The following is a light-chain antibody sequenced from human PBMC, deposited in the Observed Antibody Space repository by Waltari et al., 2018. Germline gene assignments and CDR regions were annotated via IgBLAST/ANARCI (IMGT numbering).Light chain of an antibody. CDR2: WAS. CDR1: QNILYSSNSKNY. Sequence: DIVMTQSPDSLAVSLGERATINCKSSQNILYSSNSKNYLAWYQHKPGQPPMLLFYWASTRESGVPDRFSGRGSGTDFTLTISSLQAEDVAVYYCQQYAASPWTFGQGTKVEVK. CDR3: QQYAASPWT. V-gene: IGKV4-1*01. J-gene: IGKJ1*01.